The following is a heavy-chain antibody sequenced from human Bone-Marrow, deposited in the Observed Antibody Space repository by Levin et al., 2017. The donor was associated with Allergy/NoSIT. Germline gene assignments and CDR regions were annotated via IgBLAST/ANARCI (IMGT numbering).Heavy chain of an antibody. V-gene: IGHV1-18*01. CDR1: NYPFTTYG. D-gene: IGHD2-8*01. Sequence: AASVKVSCKASNYPFTTYGITWLRQAPGQGLEWMGWISPYNANTKYAQKFQDRVTMTIDTSTHTAYMELRSLRSDDKAVNYCAREWLYYGSRNHQGVGDAFDTWGQGTMVTVS. J-gene: IGHJ3*02. CDR3: AREWLYYGSRNHQGVGDAFDT. CDR2: ISPYNANT.